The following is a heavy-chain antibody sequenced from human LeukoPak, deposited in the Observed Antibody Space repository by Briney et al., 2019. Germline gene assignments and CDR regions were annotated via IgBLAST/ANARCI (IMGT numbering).Heavy chain of an antibody. Sequence: GGSLRLSCAASGFTVSSSYMSWVRQAPGKGLEWVSVIYSGGSTYYADSVKGRFTISRDKSKNTVFLQMGSLRAEDMALYYCARDHSGAVADYWGQGTLVTVSP. D-gene: IGHD5-12*01. CDR1: GFTVSSSY. J-gene: IGHJ4*02. V-gene: IGHV3-53*05. CDR3: ARDHSGAVADY. CDR2: IYSGGST.